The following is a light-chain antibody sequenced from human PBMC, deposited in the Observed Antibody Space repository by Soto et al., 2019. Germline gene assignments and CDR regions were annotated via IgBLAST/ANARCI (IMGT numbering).Light chain of an antibody. CDR1: QGIRNG. V-gene: IGKV1-17*01. Sequence: DIQMTQSPSTLSASVGDRVTITCRASQGIRNGLGWYQQKPGKAPKLLIYAASTLQSGVPSRFSGSGSGTEFTLTISSLQPEDCATYYCQQLNSYPITFGQGTRLEIK. J-gene: IGKJ5*01. CDR2: AAS. CDR3: QQLNSYPIT.